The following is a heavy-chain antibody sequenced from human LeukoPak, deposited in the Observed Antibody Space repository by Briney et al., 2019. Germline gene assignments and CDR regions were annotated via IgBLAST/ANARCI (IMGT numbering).Heavy chain of an antibody. V-gene: IGHV4-61*08. J-gene: IGHJ4*02. CDR1: GGSISSGGYY. Sequence: SQTLSLTCTVSGGSISSGGYYWSWIRQPPGKGLEWIAYIYYNGNTNYNPSLKSRVTISVDTSKNQFSLKLTSVTAADTAVYYCARGLRGYDSPFDYWGQGTLVTVSS. D-gene: IGHD5-12*01. CDR3: ARGLRGYDSPFDY. CDR2: IYYNGNT.